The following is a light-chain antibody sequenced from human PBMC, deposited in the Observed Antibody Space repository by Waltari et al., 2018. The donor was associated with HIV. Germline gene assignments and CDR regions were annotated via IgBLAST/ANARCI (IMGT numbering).Light chain of an antibody. CDR3: ASWDDSLSGPG. CDR2: RNN. CDR1: SSNIGRNY. V-gene: IGLV1-47*01. J-gene: IGLJ2*01. Sequence: QSVLTQPPSASGTPGQRVTISCSGSSSNIGRNYVYWYQQLPGTAPKLLIYRNNQRPSGVPDRFPGSKSGTSASLAISGLRSEDEADYYCASWDDSLSGPGFGGGTKLTVL.